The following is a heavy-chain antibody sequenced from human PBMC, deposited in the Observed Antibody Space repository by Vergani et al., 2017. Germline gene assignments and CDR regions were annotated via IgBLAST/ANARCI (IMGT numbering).Heavy chain of an antibody. CDR1: GGSISSGGYY. D-gene: IGHD6-6*01. J-gene: IGHJ4*02. V-gene: IGHV4-31*03. Sequence: QVQLQESGPGLVKPSQTLSLTCTVSGGSISSGGYYLSWIRQHPGKGLEWIGYIYYSGSTYYNPSLTSRVTISVDTSKNQFSLKLSSVTAADTAVYYCARVSKRARPTGTSARLMDYWGQGTLVTVSS. CDR2: IYYSGST. CDR3: ARVSKRARPTGTSARLMDY.